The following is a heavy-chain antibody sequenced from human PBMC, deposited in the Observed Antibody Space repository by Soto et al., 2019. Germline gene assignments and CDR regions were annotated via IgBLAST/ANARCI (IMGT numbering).Heavy chain of an antibody. CDR1: GDSIKSSY. V-gene: IGHV4-59*01. CDR3: ARDMSGGSSWYEFDS. CDR2: VYYTGTT. Sequence: SETRSLTCTVSGDSIKSSYWSWVRQPPGRGLEWIGYVYYTGTTNSNPSLKSRVTISADTSKNLFSLKVVSVTPADTAVYFCARDMSGGSSWYEFDSWGPGTLVTVSS. J-gene: IGHJ4*02. D-gene: IGHD6-13*01.